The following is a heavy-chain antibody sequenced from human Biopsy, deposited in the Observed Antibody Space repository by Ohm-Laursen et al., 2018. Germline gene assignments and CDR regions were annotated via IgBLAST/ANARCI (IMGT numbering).Heavy chain of an antibody. CDR3: ARGMRSSGWPYFDS. D-gene: IGHD6-19*01. V-gene: IGHV4-61*01. CDR1: GDSASSGSFY. J-gene: IGHJ4*02. Sequence: SETLSLTCTVSGDSASSGSFYWTWIRQPPGQGLEYIGYIYDRGSTANYNPSLESRVTMSVDMPKNQFSLKLSSVTAADTAICYCARGMRSSGWPYFDSWGQGTLVTVSS. CDR2: IYDRGSTA.